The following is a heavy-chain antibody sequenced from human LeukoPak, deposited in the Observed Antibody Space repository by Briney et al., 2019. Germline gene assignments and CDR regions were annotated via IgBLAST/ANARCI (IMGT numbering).Heavy chain of an antibody. CDR1: GFTFSSYT. V-gene: IGHV3-30-3*01. D-gene: IGHD6-13*01. CDR2: ISYDGSNK. J-gene: IGHJ4*02. CDR3: ARQEQIFDY. Sequence: TGGSLRLSCAASGFTFSSYTMHWVRQAPGKGLEWVAVISYDGSNKYYADSVKGRFTISRDNSKNTLYLQMNSLRAEDTAVYYCARQEQIFDYWGQGTLVIVSS.